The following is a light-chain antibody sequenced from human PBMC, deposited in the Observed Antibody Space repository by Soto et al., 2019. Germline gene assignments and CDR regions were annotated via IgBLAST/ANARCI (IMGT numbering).Light chain of an antibody. CDR3: QSFDSRPHVA. CDR1: SSNIGAGYD. CDR2: GDT. V-gene: IGLV1-40*01. J-gene: IGLJ2*01. Sequence: QSVLTQPPSVSGAPGQTVTITCTGSSSNIGAGYDVHWYQQVAGTAPKLLIYGDTNRPSGVPDRFSGSKSVTSASLAITGLQAEDEADYFCQSFDSRPHVAFGGGTKVTVL.